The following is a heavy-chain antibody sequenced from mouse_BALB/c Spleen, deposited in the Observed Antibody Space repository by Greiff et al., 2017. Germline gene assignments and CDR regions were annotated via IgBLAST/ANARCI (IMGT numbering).Heavy chain of an antibody. CDR1: GFSLSRYS. V-gene: IGHV2-6-4*01. CDR2: IWGGGST. J-gene: IGHJ4*01. D-gene: IGHD1-1*01. CDR3: ARNSEFITTVVAHMDY. Sequence: VMLVESGPGLVAPSQCLSITCTVSGFSLSRYSVHWVRQPPGKGLEWLGMIWGGGSTDYNSAHKSRLSISKDNSKSQVFLKMNSLQTDDTAMYYCARNSEFITTVVAHMDYWGQGTSVTVSS.